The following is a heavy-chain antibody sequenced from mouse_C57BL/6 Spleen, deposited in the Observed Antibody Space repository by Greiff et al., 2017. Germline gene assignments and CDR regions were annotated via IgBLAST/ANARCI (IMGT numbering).Heavy chain of an antibody. D-gene: IGHD4-1*01. CDR1: GYTFTSYW. CDR2: IDPSDSYT. CDR3: ARTGSD. V-gene: IGHV1-50*01. J-gene: IGHJ2*01. Sequence: QVQLQQPGAELVKPGASVKLSCKASGYTFTSYWMQWVKQRPGQGLEWIGEIDPSDSYTNYNQKFKGKATLTVDTSSSTAYMQLSSLTSEDSAVYYCARTGSDWGQGITLTVSS.